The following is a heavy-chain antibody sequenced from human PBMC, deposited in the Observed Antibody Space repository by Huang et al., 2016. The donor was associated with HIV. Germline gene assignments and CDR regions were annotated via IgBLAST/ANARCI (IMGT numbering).Heavy chain of an antibody. J-gene: IGHJ6*02. CDR3: ARPQGDKVRGIIRSYYYYYGMDV. CDR1: GFTFPNYA. Sequence: EVQLVESGGGLVKPGGSLRLSCVASGFTFPNYAMNWVRQAPGKGRECVSAIGSSSSYRYYADSVKGRFTISRDDAKNSLYRQMNSLRAEDTAVYYCARPQGDKVRGIIRSYYYYYGMDVWGRGTTVTVSS. V-gene: IGHV3-21*06. D-gene: IGHD3-10*01. CDR2: IGSSSSYR.